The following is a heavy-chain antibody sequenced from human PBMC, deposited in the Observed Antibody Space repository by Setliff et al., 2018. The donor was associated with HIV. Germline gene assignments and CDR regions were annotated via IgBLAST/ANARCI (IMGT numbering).Heavy chain of an antibody. J-gene: IGHJ1*01. CDR2: INPSGGST. Sequence: ASVKVSCKTSEYTFTNYYMHWVRQAPGHGLEWMGTINPSGGSTTYAQKFQGRVTMTSDTSASIVYMELSSLRSEDTAVYYCARDPAPSSSASYFQHWGQGTPVTVSS. CDR3: ARDPAPSSSASYFQH. V-gene: IGHV1-46*01. CDR1: EYTFTNYY. D-gene: IGHD6-6*01.